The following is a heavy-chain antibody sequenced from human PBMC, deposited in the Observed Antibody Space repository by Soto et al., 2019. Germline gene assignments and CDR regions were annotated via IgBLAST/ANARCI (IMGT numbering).Heavy chain of an antibody. J-gene: IGHJ3*02. CDR3: ARGDTPMITGMDAFDI. V-gene: IGHV3-7*01. Sequence: GESLRLACPASGVTFSSYWVNWVRQAPGKGLEWVANIKQDGPENNYVDYAKGRFTIARDNAKNSQYLEMDSLRAEDTAVYFCARGDTPMITGMDAFDIWGQGTLVTVSS. D-gene: IGHD5-18*01. CDR2: IKQDGPEN. CDR1: GVTFSSYW.